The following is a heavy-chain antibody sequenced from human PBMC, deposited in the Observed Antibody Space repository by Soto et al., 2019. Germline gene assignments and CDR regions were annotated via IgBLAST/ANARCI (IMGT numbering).Heavy chain of an antibody. Sequence: PGGSLRLSCAASGFTFSHSWMSWVRQAPGKGLEWVAVISYDGSNKYYADSVKGRFTISRDNSKNTLYLQMNSLRAEDTAVYYCARRQDCISTSCLFYAFDIWGQGTMVTVSS. CDR2: ISYDGSNK. CDR3: ARRQDCISTSCLFYAFDI. D-gene: IGHD2-2*01. CDR1: GFTFSHSW. J-gene: IGHJ3*02. V-gene: IGHV3-30-3*01.